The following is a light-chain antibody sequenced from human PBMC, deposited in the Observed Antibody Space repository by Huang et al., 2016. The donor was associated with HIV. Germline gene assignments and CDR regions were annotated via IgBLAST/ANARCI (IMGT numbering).Light chain of an antibody. V-gene: IGKV3-15*01. CDR1: QSVSDN. CDR2: GAS. Sequence: EILMTQSPATLSVSPGERATLSCRVSQSVSDNLAWYQKKSGQAPRLLIYGASTRATGIPARFSGSVSGTEFTLTISSLQSEDFGVYWCLQYDTWPRTFGQGTKVEIK. J-gene: IGKJ1*01. CDR3: LQYDTWPRT.